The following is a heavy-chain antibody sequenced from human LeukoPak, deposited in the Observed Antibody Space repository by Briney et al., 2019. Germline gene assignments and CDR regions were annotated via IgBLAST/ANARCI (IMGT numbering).Heavy chain of an antibody. CDR1: GGSISSSSYY. CDR2: IYYSGST. V-gene: IGHV4-39*07. Sequence: PSETLSLTCTVSGGSISSSSYYWGWIRQPPGKGLEWIGSIYYSGSTYYNPSLKSRVTISVDTSKNQFSLKLSSVTAADTAVYYCARGIREYYYDSSGPVKSRGYAFDIWGQGTMVTVSS. J-gene: IGHJ3*02. D-gene: IGHD3-22*01. CDR3: ARGIREYYYDSSGPVKSRGYAFDI.